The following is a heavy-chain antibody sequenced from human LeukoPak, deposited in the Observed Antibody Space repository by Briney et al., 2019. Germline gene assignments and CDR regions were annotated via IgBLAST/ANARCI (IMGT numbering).Heavy chain of an antibody. D-gene: IGHD2-15*01. Sequence: SETLSLTCAVYGGSFSGYYWSWIRQPPGKGLEWIGEINHSGSTNYNPSLKSRVTISVDTSKNQFSPKLSSVTAADTAVYYCARDQPRYCSGGSCYSKQDHWGQGTLVTVSS. CDR1: GGSFSGYY. J-gene: IGHJ4*02. V-gene: IGHV4-34*01. CDR3: ARDQPRYCSGGSCYSKQDH. CDR2: INHSGST.